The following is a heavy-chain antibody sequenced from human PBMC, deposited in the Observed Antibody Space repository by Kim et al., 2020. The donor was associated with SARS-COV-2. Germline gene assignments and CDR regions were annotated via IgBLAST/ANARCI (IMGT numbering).Heavy chain of an antibody. CDR1: GFTFSSYG. J-gene: IGHJ6*02. Sequence: GGSLRLSCAASGFTFSSYGMHWVRQAPGKGLEWVAVIWYDGSNKYYADSVKGRFTISRDNSKNTLYLQMNSLRAEDTAVYYCARDGLSLGKLVPGYYYYGMDDWGQGTTVTVSS. V-gene: IGHV3-33*01. CDR2: IWYDGSNK. CDR3: ARDGLSLGKLVPGYYYYGMDD. D-gene: IGHD6-13*01.